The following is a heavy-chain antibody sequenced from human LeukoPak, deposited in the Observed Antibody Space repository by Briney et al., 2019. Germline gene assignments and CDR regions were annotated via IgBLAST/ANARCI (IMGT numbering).Heavy chain of an antibody. V-gene: IGHV3-23*01. CDR1: GFTFSSYG. CDR3: AKDLSIAVAGTDY. D-gene: IGHD6-19*01. CDR2: ISGSGGST. J-gene: IGHJ4*02. Sequence: GGSLRLSCAASGFTFSSYGMGWVRQAPGKGLEWVSAISGSGGSTYYADSVKGRFTISRDNSKNTLYLQMNSLRAEDTAVYYCAKDLSIAVAGTDYWGQGTLVTVSS.